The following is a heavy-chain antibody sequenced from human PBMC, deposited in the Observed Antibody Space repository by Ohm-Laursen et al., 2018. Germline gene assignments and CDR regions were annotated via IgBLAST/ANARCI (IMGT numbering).Heavy chain of an antibody. CDR2: INPNSGDT. J-gene: IGHJ4*02. V-gene: IGHV1-2*02. Sequence: GSSVKVSCKASGYTFTGYYMHWVRQAPGQGLEWMGWINPNSGDTNYAQKFQGRVTMTRDTSISTAYMELSRLRSDDTAVYYCASSWPYGDSSFDYWGQGTLVTVSS. CDR1: GYTFTGYY. D-gene: IGHD4-17*01. CDR3: ASSWPYGDSSFDY.